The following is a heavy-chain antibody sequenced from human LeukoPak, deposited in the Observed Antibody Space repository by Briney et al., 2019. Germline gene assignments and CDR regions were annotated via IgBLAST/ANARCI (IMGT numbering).Heavy chain of an antibody. J-gene: IGHJ6*04. V-gene: IGHV1-69*13. D-gene: IGHD3-10*01. CDR3: ARDFSPSMYGSGIQDV. CDR1: GGTFSSYA. Sequence: ASVKVSCKASGGTFSSYAISWVRQAPGQGLEWMGGIIPIFGTANYAQKFQGRVTITADESTSTAYMELSSLRSEDTAVYYCARDFSPSMYGSGIQDVWGKGTTVTVSS. CDR2: IIPIFGTA.